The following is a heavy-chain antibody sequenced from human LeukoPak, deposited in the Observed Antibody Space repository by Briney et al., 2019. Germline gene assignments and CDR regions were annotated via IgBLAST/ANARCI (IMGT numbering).Heavy chain of an antibody. Sequence: GGSLRLSCAASGFTFSNSAMSWVRQAPGKGLEWVSTLSGSGITIYYADSVKGRFTISRGNSKNTLYLQMNSLRAEDTAVYYCAKGIYSSGWSYFDYWGHGTLVTVSS. J-gene: IGHJ4*01. D-gene: IGHD6-19*01. CDR2: LSGSGITI. CDR1: GFTFSNSA. CDR3: AKGIYSSGWSYFDY. V-gene: IGHV3-23*01.